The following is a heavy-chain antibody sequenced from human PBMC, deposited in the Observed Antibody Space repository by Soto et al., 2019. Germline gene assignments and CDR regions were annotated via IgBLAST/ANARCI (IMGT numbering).Heavy chain of an antibody. D-gene: IGHD2-2*01. V-gene: IGHV5-10-1*01. CDR3: ARLYCTTSTCDSWFDP. CDR1: GYTFTTFW. Sequence: PGESLKISCTGFGYTFTTFWISWVRQMPGKGLEWMGRIDPRDSYVNYSPSFQGHVTISVDKSINTAYLQWGSLKASDTAMYYCARLYCTTSTCDSWFDPWGQGTLVTAPQ. J-gene: IGHJ5*02. CDR2: IDPRDSYV.